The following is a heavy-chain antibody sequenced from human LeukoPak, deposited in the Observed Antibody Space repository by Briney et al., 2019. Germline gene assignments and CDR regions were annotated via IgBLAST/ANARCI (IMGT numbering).Heavy chain of an antibody. CDR2: ISHDGKKT. J-gene: IGHJ5*02. V-gene: IGHV3-30*04. CDR3: ARIGHGWTYGGGLAP. CDR1: GVPFSLYS. Sequence: QSGGSLRLSCATSGVPFSLYSMHWVRQAPGKGLECVAIISHDGKKTFYSESVRGRFTIYRDNWKNTMSIQMDSLRPEDTAMYHCARIGHGWTYGGGLAPWGQGTLVIV. D-gene: IGHD4-23*01.